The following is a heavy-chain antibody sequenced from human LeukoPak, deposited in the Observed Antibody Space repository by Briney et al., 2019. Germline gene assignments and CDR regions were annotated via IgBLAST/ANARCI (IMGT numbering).Heavy chain of an antibody. CDR1: GGSIINSNW. CDR3: ASDRPGSYWYFDL. Sequence: SETLSLTCAVSGGSIINSNWWSWVRQPPGKGLEWIGEIDHSGSTSYNPSLKSRVTISIDTSKNYFSLKLNSVIAADTAVYYCASDRPGSYWYFDLWGRGTLVTVSS. J-gene: IGHJ2*01. CDR2: IDHSGST. D-gene: IGHD3-10*01. V-gene: IGHV4-4*02.